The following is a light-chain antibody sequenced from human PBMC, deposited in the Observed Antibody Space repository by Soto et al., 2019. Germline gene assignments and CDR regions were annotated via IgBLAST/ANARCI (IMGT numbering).Light chain of an antibody. J-gene: IGKJ3*01. V-gene: IGKV3-11*01. CDR3: QQRSNWPLVT. CDR2: DAS. Sequence: EIVLTQSPATLSLSPGERATLSCRASQSVSSYLAWYQQKPGQAPRLLIYDASNRATGIPARFSGSGSGTDFPLTISSLEPEDFAVYYCQQRSNWPLVTFGPGTKVDIK. CDR1: QSVSSY.